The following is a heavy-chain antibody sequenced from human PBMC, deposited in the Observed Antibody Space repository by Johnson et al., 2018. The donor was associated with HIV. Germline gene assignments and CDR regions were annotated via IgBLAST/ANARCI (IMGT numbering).Heavy chain of an antibody. D-gene: IGHD5-18*01. CDR3: ARGGIRGYSYGPGAFDI. V-gene: IGHV3-30*19. CDR2: ISFDGTNK. Sequence: QVQLVESGGGVVQPGGSLRLSCAASGFTFSSYGMHWVRQAPGKGLEWVAVISFDGTNKYYADSVRGRFTISRDNSKKTLYLQMNSLRAEDTAVYYCARGGIRGYSYGPGAFDIWGQGTMVTVSS. CDR1: GFTFSSYG. J-gene: IGHJ3*02.